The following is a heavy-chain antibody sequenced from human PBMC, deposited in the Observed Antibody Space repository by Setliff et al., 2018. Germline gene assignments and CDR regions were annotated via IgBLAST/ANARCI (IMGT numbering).Heavy chain of an antibody. D-gene: IGHD3-3*01. CDR3: ARDNTLFGVVITGSWFDP. J-gene: IGHJ5*02. CDR1: GFSLNSFR. Sequence: GGYLRLSCAASGFSLNSFRMTWIRQPPGKGLEWVSSISSTGDDIYYADPVKGRFTISRDNAENSLYLQMNSLRVEDTAVYYCARDNTLFGVVITGSWFDPWGQGTLVTVSS. V-gene: IGHV3-21*01. CDR2: ISSTGDDI.